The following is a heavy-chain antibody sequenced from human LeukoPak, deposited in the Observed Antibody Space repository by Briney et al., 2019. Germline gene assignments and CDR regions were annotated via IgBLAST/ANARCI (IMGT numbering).Heavy chain of an antibody. CDR1: GFTFSSYW. CDR3: ARDEAGYSAIYGMDV. J-gene: IGHJ6*02. Sequence: GGSLRLSCAASGFTFSSYWMSWVRQAPGKGLEWVANIKQDGSEKYYVDSVKGRFTISRDNAKNSLYLQMNSLRAEDTAVYYCARDEAGYSAIYGMDVWGQGTTVTVSS. D-gene: IGHD5-12*01. V-gene: IGHV3-7*01. CDR2: IKQDGSEK.